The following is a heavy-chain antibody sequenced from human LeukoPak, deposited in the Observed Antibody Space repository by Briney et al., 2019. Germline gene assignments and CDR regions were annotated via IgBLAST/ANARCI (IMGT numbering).Heavy chain of an antibody. CDR3: ARGSYSSGWLINDY. CDR1: GFTFSSYS. CDR2: ISSSSSYI. D-gene: IGHD6-19*01. Sequence: GGSLRLSCAASGFTFSSYSMNWVRQAPGKGLEWVSSISSSSSYIYYADSVKGRFTISRDNAKNSLYPQMNSLRAEDTAVYYCARGSYSSGWLINDYWGQGTLVTVSS. J-gene: IGHJ4*02. V-gene: IGHV3-21*01.